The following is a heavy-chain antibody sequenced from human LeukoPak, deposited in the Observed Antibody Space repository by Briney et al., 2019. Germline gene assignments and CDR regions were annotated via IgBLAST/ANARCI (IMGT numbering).Heavy chain of an antibody. CDR1: GFTFTSYY. Sequence: ASVKVSCKASGFTFTSYYIHWVRQAPGQGLEWMGIINPAGGSTTYAQKFQGSRLTLTRDTSTSTVYMELSSLRSEDTAVYYCARGEMATITESIDYWGQGTLVTVSS. D-gene: IGHD5-24*01. V-gene: IGHV1-46*01. J-gene: IGHJ4*02. CDR3: ARGEMATITESIDY. CDR2: INPAGGST.